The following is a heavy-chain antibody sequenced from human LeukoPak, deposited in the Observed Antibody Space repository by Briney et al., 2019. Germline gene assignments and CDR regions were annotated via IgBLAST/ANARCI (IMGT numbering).Heavy chain of an antibody. V-gene: IGHV3-9*01. CDR2: INWNSDST. CDR1: GFAFDDYA. D-gene: IGHD3/OR15-3a*01. J-gene: IGHJ4*02. CDR3: AKAGRMIS. Sequence: PGGSLRLSCAASGFAFDDYAMHWVRQAPGKGPEWVSSINWNSDSTGYADSVKGRFTISRDNAKNSLYLQMNSLRAEDTAFYYCAKAGRMISWGQGTLVTVSS.